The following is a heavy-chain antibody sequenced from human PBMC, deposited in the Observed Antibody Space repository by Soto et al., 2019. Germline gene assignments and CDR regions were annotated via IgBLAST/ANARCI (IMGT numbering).Heavy chain of an antibody. V-gene: IGHV3-11*06. CDR2: ISSSGPYT. CDR1: GFTFNDYY. J-gene: IGHJ6*02. Sequence: QVQLVESGGGLVKPGRSLRLSCAASGFTFNDYYMSWVRQAPGKGLEWVSYISSSGPYTKYGDSVKGRFTISRDNAKNSLYLQMSSLRVEDTAVYYCARVPVSMVRGYGMDVWGQGTTVTVSS. CDR3: ARVPVSMVRGYGMDV. D-gene: IGHD3-10*01.